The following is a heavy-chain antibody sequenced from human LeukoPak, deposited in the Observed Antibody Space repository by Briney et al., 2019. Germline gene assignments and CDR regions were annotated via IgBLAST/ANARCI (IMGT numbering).Heavy chain of an antibody. J-gene: IGHJ4*02. CDR3: TRDPGHTASWYYFDY. CDR2: GEAT. V-gene: IGHV3-49*02. D-gene: IGHD6-13*01. Sequence: GEATEYAASVRGRFIISRDDSKSTAYLQIHSLKTEDTAVYYCTRDPGHTASWYYFDYWGLGTLVTVSS.